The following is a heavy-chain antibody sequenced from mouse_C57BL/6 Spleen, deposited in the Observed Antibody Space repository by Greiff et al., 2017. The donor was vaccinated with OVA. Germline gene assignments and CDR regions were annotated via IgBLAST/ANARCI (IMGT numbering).Heavy chain of an antibody. CDR2: IWGVGST. J-gene: IGHJ4*01. V-gene: IGHV2-6*01. CDR1: GFSLTSYG. Sequence: VKLEESGPGLVAPSQSLSITCTVSGFSLTSYGVDWVRQSPGKGLEWLGVIWGVGSTNYNSALKSRLSISKDNSKSQVFLKMNSLQTDDTAMYYCAISTMVTTTGYYAMDYWGQGTSVTVSS. D-gene: IGHD2-2*01. CDR3: AISTMVTTTGYYAMDY.